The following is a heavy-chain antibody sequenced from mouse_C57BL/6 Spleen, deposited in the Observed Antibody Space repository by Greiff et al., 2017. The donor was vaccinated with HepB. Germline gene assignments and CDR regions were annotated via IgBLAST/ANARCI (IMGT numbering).Heavy chain of an antibody. CDR2: INPRNGGT. V-gene: IGHV1-53*01. D-gene: IGHD2-4*01. CDR1: GYTFTSYW. CDR3: ARREYYDYDDGPAAMDY. Sequence: QVQLQQSGTELVKPGASVKLSCKASGYTFTSYWMHWVKQRPGQGLEWIGNINPRNGGTNYNEKFKSKAKLTVDKSSSTAYMQLSSLTSEDSAVYYCARREYYDYDDGPAAMDYWGQGTSVTVSS. J-gene: IGHJ4*01.